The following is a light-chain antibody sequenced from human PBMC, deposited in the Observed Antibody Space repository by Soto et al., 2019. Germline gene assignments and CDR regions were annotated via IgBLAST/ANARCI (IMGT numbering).Light chain of an antibody. CDR3: VLYMGSGIWA. V-gene: IGLV8-61*01. Sequence: QTVVTQEPSFSVSPGGTVTLTCGLSSGSVSTSYYPIWYQQTPGQAPRMLIYSTNTRSSGVPDRFSGSILGNKAALTITGTQADDESDYYCVLYMGSGIWAFGGGTNSPS. J-gene: IGLJ3*02. CDR2: STN. CDR1: SGSVSTSYY.